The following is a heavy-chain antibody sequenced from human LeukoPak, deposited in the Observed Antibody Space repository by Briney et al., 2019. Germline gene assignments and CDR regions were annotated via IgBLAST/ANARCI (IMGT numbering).Heavy chain of an antibody. J-gene: IGHJ5*02. Sequence: GGSLRLSCVASGFTFSSYGMSWVRQAPGKGLEWVAGLSGSGDNTFYADSVKGGFTISRDNSRNTLYLQMNSLRGEDTAVYHCAKEWAILGQPIFDAWGQGILVTVSS. CDR3: AKEWAILGQPIFDA. D-gene: IGHD2-2*02. V-gene: IGHV3-23*01. CDR2: LSGSGDNT. CDR1: GFTFSSYG.